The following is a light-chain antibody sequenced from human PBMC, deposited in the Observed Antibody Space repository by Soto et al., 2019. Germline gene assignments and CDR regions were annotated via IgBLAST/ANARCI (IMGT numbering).Light chain of an antibody. V-gene: IGLV7-46*01. J-gene: IGLJ7*01. CDR3: LLSYSGAPAV. CDR2: DTT. CDR1: IDTVTTSHW. Sequence: QTVVTQESSLTVSPGGTVTLTCDSSIDTVTTSHWPYWFQQKPGQAPKTLIDDTTNRHSWTPARFSGSILGGKAALILSGARREEGGKYSPLLSYSGAPAVVGKGT.